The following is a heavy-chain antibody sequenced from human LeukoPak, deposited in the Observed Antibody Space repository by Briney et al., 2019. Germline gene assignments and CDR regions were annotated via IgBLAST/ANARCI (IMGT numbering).Heavy chain of an antibody. Sequence: SETLSLTCAVSGYSISSGYYWGWIRRPPGKGLEWIGSIYHSGSTYYNPSLKSRVTISVDTSKNQFSLKLSSVTAADTAVYYCARRLYYYDSSGYYNAFDIWGQGTMVTVSS. D-gene: IGHD3-22*01. J-gene: IGHJ3*02. V-gene: IGHV4-38-2*01. CDR1: GYSISSGYY. CDR2: IYHSGST. CDR3: ARRLYYYDSSGYYNAFDI.